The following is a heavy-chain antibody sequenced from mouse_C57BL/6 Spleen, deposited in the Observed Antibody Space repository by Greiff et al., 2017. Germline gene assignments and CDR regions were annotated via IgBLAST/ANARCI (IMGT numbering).Heavy chain of an antibody. CDR1: GYSITSGYY. Sequence: VQLQQSGPGLVKPSQSLSLTCSVTGYSITSGYYWNWIRQFPGNKLEWMGYISYDGSNNYNPSLKNRISITRDTSKNQFFLKLNSVTTEDTATYYCASTGTSFDYWGQGTTLTVSS. J-gene: IGHJ2*01. CDR2: ISYDGSN. CDR3: ASTGTSFDY. D-gene: IGHD4-1*01. V-gene: IGHV3-6*01.